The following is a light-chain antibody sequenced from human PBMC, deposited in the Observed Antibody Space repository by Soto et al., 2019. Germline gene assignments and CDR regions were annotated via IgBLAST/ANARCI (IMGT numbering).Light chain of an antibody. J-gene: IGKJ1*01. Sequence: DIVLTQSPGTLSFSPGERATLSCGASHSVRSTSLAWYQQKPGQAPRLLIYGASSRATGIPDRFSGGGSGTDFTLTISRLEPEDFAVYYCHHYGSSPPITFGQGTKVDI. CDR2: GAS. CDR3: HHYGSSPPIT. V-gene: IGKV3-20*01. CDR1: HSVRSTS.